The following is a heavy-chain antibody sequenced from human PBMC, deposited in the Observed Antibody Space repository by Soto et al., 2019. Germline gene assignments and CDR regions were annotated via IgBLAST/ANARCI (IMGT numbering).Heavy chain of an antibody. CDR3: ATKTFTNMVRGVINWFDP. Sequence: QVQLQESGPGLVKPSGTLSLTCAVSGGSISSSNWWSWVRQPPGKGLEWIGEIYHSGSTNYNPSLKSRVTISVGKSKNQFSLKLSSVTAADTAVYYCATKTFTNMVRGVINWFDPWGQGTLVTVSS. CDR1: GGSISSSNW. D-gene: IGHD3-10*01. J-gene: IGHJ5*02. V-gene: IGHV4-4*02. CDR2: IYHSGST.